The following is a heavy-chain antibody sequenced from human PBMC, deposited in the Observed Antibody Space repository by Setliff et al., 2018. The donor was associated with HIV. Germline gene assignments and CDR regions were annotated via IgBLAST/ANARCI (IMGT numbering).Heavy chain of an antibody. D-gene: IGHD6-19*01. V-gene: IGHV4-30-4*08. J-gene: IGHJ6*02. Sequence: SETLSLTCTVSGGSFSSGDYSWTWIRQPPGKGLEWIGFIFYSGSTHQNPSLKSRVTISVDSSKNHFSLILSSVTAADTAVYFCARILGSHYYYCMDVWGPGTTVTVSS. CDR1: GGSFSSGDYS. CDR2: IFYSGST. CDR3: ARILGSHYYYCMDV.